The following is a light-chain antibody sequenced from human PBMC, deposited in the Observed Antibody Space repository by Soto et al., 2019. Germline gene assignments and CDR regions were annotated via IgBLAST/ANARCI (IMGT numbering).Light chain of an antibody. CDR1: QGINNY. J-gene: IGKJ4*01. V-gene: IGKV1-33*01. Sequence: DIQMTQSPSSLSASVGDRVTITCQANQGINNYLNWYQQKPGNAPKLLIFDTSDLETGVPSRFSGRGSGTDFTFTISSLQPEDVAAYYCQQYHTLPITFGGGTKVDI. CDR2: DTS. CDR3: QQYHTLPIT.